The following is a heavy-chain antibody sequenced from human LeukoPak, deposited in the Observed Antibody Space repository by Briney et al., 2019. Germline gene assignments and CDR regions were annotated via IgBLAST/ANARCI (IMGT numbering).Heavy chain of an antibody. D-gene: IGHD3-22*01. V-gene: IGHV3-48*04. CDR2: ISSSGSTI. J-gene: IGHJ4*02. CDR3: ARETAGYDSSGYYPDY. Sequence: GGSLRLPCAASGFTFSSYSMNWVRQAPGKGLEWVSYISSSGSTIYYADSVKGRFTISRDNAKNSLYLQMNSLRAEDTAVYYCARETAGYDSSGYYPDYWGQGTLVTVSS. CDR1: GFTFSSYS.